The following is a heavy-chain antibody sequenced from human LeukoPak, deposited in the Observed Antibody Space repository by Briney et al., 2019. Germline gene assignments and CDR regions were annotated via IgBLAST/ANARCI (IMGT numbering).Heavy chain of an antibody. V-gene: IGHV3-9*01. CDR1: GFTFDDYA. Sequence: GGSLRLSCAASGFTFDDYAMHWVRQAPGKGLEWVSGISWNSGSIGYADSVKGRFTISRDNSKNTLYLQMNSLRAEDTAVYYCARGSSSWDYYYYGMDVWGQGTTVTVSS. CDR3: ARGSSSWDYYYYGMDV. CDR2: ISWNSGSI. D-gene: IGHD6-13*01. J-gene: IGHJ6*02.